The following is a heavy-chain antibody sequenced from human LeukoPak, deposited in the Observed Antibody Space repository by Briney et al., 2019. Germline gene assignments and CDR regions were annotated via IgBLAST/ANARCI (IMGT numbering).Heavy chain of an antibody. J-gene: IGHJ4*02. Sequence: SETLSLTCAVYGGSFSGYYWSWIRQPPPKGLEWIGEIYHSGRTNYNPSLKSRVTISVDTSKNQISLKLSSVTAADTAVYYCARSQYYDYVWGSYRPVYFDYWGQGTLVTVSS. V-gene: IGHV4-34*01. CDR3: ARSQYYDYVWGSYRPVYFDY. CDR1: GGSFSGYY. D-gene: IGHD3-16*02. CDR2: IYHSGRT.